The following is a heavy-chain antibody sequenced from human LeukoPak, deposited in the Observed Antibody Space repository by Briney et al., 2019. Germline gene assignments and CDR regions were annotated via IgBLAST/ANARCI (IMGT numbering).Heavy chain of an antibody. CDR3: ARRRCSGGSCHLDY. D-gene: IGHD2-15*01. CDR1: GYAFNNYW. V-gene: IGHV5-51*01. CDR2: ISPGDSDT. Sequence: KNGESLKISCKGSGYAFNNYWIGWVRQMPGKGLEWMGIISPGDSDTRYSPSFQGQVTISADKSISIAYLHWSSLKASDTAIYYCARRRCSGGSCHLDYWGQGTLVTVSS. J-gene: IGHJ4*02.